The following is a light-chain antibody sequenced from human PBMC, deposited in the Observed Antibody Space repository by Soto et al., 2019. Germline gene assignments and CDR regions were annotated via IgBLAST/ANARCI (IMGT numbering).Light chain of an antibody. CDR1: QSVSSN. J-gene: IGKJ2*01. CDR3: QQFNIWPLYT. V-gene: IGKV3-15*01. Sequence: EIVMTQSPATLSVSPGERASLSCRASQSVSSNLAWYQQKPGQAPRLLMFSASTRATGIPARFSGSGSGTDFTLTIRSLQSEDFAVYYCQQFNIWPLYTFGQGTKLEIK. CDR2: SAS.